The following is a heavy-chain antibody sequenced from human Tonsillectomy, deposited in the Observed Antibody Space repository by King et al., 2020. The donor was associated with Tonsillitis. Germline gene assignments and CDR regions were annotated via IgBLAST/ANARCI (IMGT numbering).Heavy chain of an antibody. J-gene: IGHJ6*02. CDR3: AKEWGRAARVGGMGV. CDR1: GFTFSDSD. CDR2: INRGSTHI. Sequence: VQLVESGGGLVKPGGSLRLSCAASGFTFSDSDMNWVRQAPGKGLEWVAYINRGSTHIYYADSVKGRFTISRDNARNSVYLEMNSLGADDMAVYYCAKEWGRAARVGGMGVWGQGTTVTVSS. D-gene: IGHD2-15*01. V-gene: IGHV3-21*06.